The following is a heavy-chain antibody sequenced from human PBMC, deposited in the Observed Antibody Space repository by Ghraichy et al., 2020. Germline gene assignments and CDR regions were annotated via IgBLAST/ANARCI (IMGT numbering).Heavy chain of an antibody. Sequence: ASVKVSCKASGYTFTGYYMHWVRQAPGQGLEWMGWINPNSGGTNYAQKFQGRVTMTRDTSISTAYMELSRLRSDDTAVYYCARSTYYDSSGYYYPTFDYWGQGTLVTVSS. CDR1: GYTFTGYY. V-gene: IGHV1-2*02. D-gene: IGHD3-22*01. CDR3: ARSTYYDSSGYYYPTFDY. CDR2: INPNSGGT. J-gene: IGHJ4*02.